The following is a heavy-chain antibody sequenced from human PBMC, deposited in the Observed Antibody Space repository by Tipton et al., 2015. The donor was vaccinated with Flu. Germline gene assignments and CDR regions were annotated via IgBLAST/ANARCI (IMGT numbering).Heavy chain of an antibody. Sequence: GLVKPSETLSLTCAVYGGSFSGYYWSWIRQPPGKGLEWIGEINHSGSTNYNPSLKGRVTISVDTSKNQFSLKLSSVTAADTAVYYCARPMGRDGHDGFDPWGQGTLVTVSS. CDR2: INHSGST. D-gene: IGHD5-24*01. CDR1: GGSFSGYY. CDR3: ARPMGRDGHDGFDP. J-gene: IGHJ5*02. V-gene: IGHV4-34*01.